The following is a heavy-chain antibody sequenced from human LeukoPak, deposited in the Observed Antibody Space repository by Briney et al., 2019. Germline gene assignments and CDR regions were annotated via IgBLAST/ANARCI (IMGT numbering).Heavy chain of an antibody. Sequence: SETLSLTCTVSGDSISSGGYYWSWIRQRPGKGLEWIGYIYYSGSSYCNPSLKSRVTISVDTSNNQFSLKLSSVTAADTAVYYCARDKAGTRDYWGQGTLVTVSS. D-gene: IGHD6-19*01. CDR2: IYYSGSS. V-gene: IGHV4-31*03. CDR1: GDSISSGGYY. CDR3: ARDKAGTRDY. J-gene: IGHJ4*02.